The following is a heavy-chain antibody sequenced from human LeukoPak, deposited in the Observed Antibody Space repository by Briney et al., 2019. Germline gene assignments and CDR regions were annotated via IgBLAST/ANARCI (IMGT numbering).Heavy chain of an antibody. CDR3: ATGAGPLKYYYYMDV. D-gene: IGHD7-27*01. J-gene: IGHJ6*03. Sequence: GGSLRLSCAASGFTFSDYALSWVRQAPGKGLEWVSVIYDTGSKYYADSVKGRFTISRDNDKNTLFLQMNSLRADDTAVYYCATGAGPLKYYYYMDVWGTGAAVTISS. CDR1: GFTFSDYA. V-gene: IGHV3-66*01. CDR2: IYDTGSK.